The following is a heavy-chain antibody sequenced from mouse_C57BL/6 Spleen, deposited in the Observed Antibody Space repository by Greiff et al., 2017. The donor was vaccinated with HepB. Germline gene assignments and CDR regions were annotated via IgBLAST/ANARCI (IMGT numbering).Heavy chain of an antibody. J-gene: IGHJ3*01. CDR1: GYTFTSYW. V-gene: IGHV1-64*01. Sequence: QVQLKQPGAELVKPGASVKLSCKASGYTFTSYWMHWVKQRPGQGLEWIGMIHPNSGSTNYNEKFKSKATLTVDKSSSTAYMQLSSLTSEDSAVYYCAGDWEGGFAYWGQGTLVTVSA. CDR3: AGDWEGGFAY. D-gene: IGHD4-1*01. CDR2: IHPNSGST.